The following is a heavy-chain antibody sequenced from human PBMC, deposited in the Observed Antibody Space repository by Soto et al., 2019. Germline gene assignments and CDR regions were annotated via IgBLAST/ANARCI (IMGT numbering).Heavy chain of an antibody. D-gene: IGHD1-1*01. CDR2: IYYSGGT. CDR3: ARSLEGERLDP. Sequence: ASETLSLTCTVSGGSISSGGYYWSWIRQHPGKGLEWIGYIYYSGGTYYNPSLKSRVTISVDTSKNQFSLKLSSVTAADTAVYYCARSLEGERLDPWGQGTLVTVSS. J-gene: IGHJ5*02. V-gene: IGHV4-31*03. CDR1: GGSISSGGYY.